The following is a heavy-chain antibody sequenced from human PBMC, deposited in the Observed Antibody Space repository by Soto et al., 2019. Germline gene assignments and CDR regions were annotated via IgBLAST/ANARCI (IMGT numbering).Heavy chain of an antibody. CDR3: VGSQSYFDS. J-gene: IGHJ4*02. CDR2: ISYDGSDK. CDR1: GFPFTSYG. Sequence: QVQLVESGGGVVQPGRSLRLSCAASGFPFTSYGMHWVREGPDKGLEWVAIISYDGSDKYYADSVKGRFTSSRDNSKNTLYLQMNSLSLADTALYYCVGSQSYFDSRGQGTRAIFSS. D-gene: IGHD1-26*01. V-gene: IGHV3-30*03.